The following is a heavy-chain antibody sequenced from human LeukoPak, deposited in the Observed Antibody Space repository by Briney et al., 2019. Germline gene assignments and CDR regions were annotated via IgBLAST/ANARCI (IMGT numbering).Heavy chain of an antibody. CDR1: WDSVSSNNGA. CDR3: ARDVGTSGWHTFDY. D-gene: IGHD6-19*01. J-gene: IGHJ4*02. Sequence: SQTLSLTCAISWDSVSSNNGAWNWIRQSPSRGLEWLGRTYYRSKWYNDFAPSMQGRITINPDTSKNQFSLQLYSVTPEDTAVYYCARDVGTSGWHTFDYWGQGTLVTVSS. CDR2: TYYRSKWYN. V-gene: IGHV6-1*01.